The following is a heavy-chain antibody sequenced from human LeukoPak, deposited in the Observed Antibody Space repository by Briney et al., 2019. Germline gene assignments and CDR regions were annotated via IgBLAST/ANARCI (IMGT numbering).Heavy chain of an antibody. V-gene: IGHV1-2*02. CDR3: ARGPRGYQLPPLPFDP. J-gene: IGHJ5*02. D-gene: IGHD2-2*01. CDR1: GYTFTDYY. CDR2: INPNSGGT. Sequence: ASVKVSCKASGYTFTDYYMHWVRQAPGQGLEWMGWINPNSGGTNYAQKFQGRVTMTRDTSISTAYMELSRLRSDDTAVYYCARGPRGYQLPPLPFDPWGQGTLVTVSS.